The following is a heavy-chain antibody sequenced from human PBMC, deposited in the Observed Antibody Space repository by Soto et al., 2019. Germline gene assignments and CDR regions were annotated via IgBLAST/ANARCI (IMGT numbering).Heavy chain of an antibody. V-gene: IGHV3-23*01. CDR1: GFTFSSHA. CDR2: ISGSDNRT. J-gene: IGHJ6*02. Sequence: SLRLSCAASGFTFSSHAMSWVRQAPGKGLEWVSAISGSDNRTYCADSVKGRFTISRDNSKNTLYLQMSSLRADDTAVYYCAPMGVWGQGTTVTVSS. CDR3: APMGV.